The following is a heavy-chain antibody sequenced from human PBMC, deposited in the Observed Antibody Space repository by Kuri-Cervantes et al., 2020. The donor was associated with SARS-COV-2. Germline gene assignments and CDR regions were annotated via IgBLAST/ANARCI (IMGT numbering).Heavy chain of an antibody. D-gene: IGHD3-3*01. V-gene: IGHV1-18*01. CDR1: GGTSSSYG. J-gene: IGHJ3*02. CDR2: ISAYNGNT. CDR3: ARDGYDFWSGSFFDI. Sequence: ASVKVSCKASGGTSSSYGISWVRQAPGQGLEWMGWISAYNGNTNYAQKLQGRVTMTTDTSTSTAYIELRSLRSDDTAVYYCARDGYDFWSGSFFDIWGQGTMVTVSS.